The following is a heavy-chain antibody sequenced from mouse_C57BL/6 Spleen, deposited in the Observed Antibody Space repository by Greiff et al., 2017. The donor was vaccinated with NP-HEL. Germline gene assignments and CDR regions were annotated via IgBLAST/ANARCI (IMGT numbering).Heavy chain of an antibody. Sequence: EVHLVESGGDLVKPGGSLKLSCAASGFTFSSYGMSWVRQTPDKRLEWVATISSGGSYTYYPDSVKGRFTISRDNAKNTLYLQMSSLKSEDTAMYYCARHVGETAQAPGYAMDYWGQGTSVTVSS. V-gene: IGHV5-6*01. J-gene: IGHJ4*01. CDR3: ARHVGETAQAPGYAMDY. CDR1: GFTFSSYG. D-gene: IGHD3-2*02. CDR2: ISSGGSYT.